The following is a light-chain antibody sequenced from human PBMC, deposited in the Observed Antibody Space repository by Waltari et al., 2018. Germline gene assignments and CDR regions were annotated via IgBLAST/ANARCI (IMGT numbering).Light chain of an antibody. V-gene: IGKV1-39*01. CDR2: GAS. CDR3: QQSDSTPLT. CDR1: QNINNY. Sequence: DIQMTQSPSSVSASVGDRVTLTCRASQNINNYLNWYQQRPGKAPQPLLYGASTLQSGVPSRFSGSGYGTDFTLTIASLQPDDFATYYCQQSDSTPLTFGQGTKLEIK. J-gene: IGKJ2*01.